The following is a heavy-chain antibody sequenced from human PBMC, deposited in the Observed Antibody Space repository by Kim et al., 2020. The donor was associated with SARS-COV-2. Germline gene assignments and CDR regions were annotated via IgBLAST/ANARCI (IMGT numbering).Heavy chain of an antibody. D-gene: IGHD6-13*01. CDR3: ASVIAAAGSSFAY. J-gene: IGHJ4*02. Sequence: SVKVSCKASGGTFSSYAISWVRQAPGQGLEWMGGIIPIFGTANYAQKFQGRVTITADESTSTAYMELSSLRSEDTAVYYCASVIAAAGSSFAYWGQGTLVTVSS. CDR1: GGTFSSYA. V-gene: IGHV1-69*13. CDR2: IIPIFGTA.